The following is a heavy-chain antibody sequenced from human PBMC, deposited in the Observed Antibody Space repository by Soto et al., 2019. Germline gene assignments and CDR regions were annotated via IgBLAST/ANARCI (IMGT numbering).Heavy chain of an antibody. CDR3: ARDEVFGVIISPPTTVGMDV. CDR2: IYYSGST. J-gene: IGHJ6*02. V-gene: IGHV4-31*03. D-gene: IGHD3-3*01. CDR1: GGSIRSGGYY. Sequence: QVQLQESGPGLVKPSQTLSLTCTVSGGSIRSGGYYWSWIRQHPGKALEWFGYIYYSGSTYYNPSLKNRLTISVDTSKNQFSLKLSSVTAADTAVYYCARDEVFGVIISPPTTVGMDVWGQGTTVTVSS.